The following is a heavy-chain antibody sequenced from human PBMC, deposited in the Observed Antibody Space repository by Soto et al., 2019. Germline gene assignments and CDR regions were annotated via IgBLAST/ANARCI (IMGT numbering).Heavy chain of an antibody. CDR2: ISSSSSTI. CDR1: GFTFSSYS. V-gene: IGHV3-48*02. J-gene: IGHJ4*02. D-gene: IGHD3-16*01. CDR3: ARSYVWGSYCYFDY. Sequence: EVQLVESGGGLVQPGGSLRLSCAASGFTFSSYSMNWVRQAPGKGLEWVSYISSSSSTIYYADSVKVRFTISRANAKISLYLQMNSLRDEDTAVYYCARSYVWGSYCYFDYWGQGTLVTVSS.